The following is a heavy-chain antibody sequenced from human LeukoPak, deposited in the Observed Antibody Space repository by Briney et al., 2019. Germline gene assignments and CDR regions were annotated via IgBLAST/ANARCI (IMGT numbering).Heavy chain of an antibody. CDR3: ARGEASSYDY. V-gene: IGHV3-53*01. Sequence: GGSLRLSCAASGFTVSINYMSWVRQAPGKGREWGSVIYSGGKTYYADSVKGRFTISRDNSKNTVYLQMNSLRAEDTAVYYCARGEASSYDYWGQGTLVTVSS. D-gene: IGHD3-16*01. CDR2: IYSGGKT. CDR1: GFTVSINY. J-gene: IGHJ4*02.